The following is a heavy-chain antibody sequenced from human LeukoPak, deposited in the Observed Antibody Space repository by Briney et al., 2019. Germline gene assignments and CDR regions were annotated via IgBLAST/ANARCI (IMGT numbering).Heavy chain of an antibody. CDR3: AREGVYYGSGSRYYYYYMDV. CDR2: IYTSGST. Sequence: PSETLSLTCTASGGTISSSDWSWIRQPVGKGLEWIGRIYTSGSTTYNPSLKSRVSMSVDTSKNQFSLKLSSVTAADTAVYYCAREGVYYGSGSRYYYYYMDVWGKGTTVTVSS. D-gene: IGHD3-10*01. CDR1: GGTISSSD. J-gene: IGHJ6*03. V-gene: IGHV4-4*07.